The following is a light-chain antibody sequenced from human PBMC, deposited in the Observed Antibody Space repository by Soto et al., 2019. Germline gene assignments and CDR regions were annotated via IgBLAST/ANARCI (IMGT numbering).Light chain of an antibody. CDR1: SSDVGSYNL. Sequence: QSVLTQPASVSGSPGQSITISCTGTSSDVGSYNLVSWYQQHPGKAPKLMIYEVSKRHSGVSNRFSGSKSGNTASLTISGLQAEDEDDYYCCSYAGSSTFVVFGGGTKLTVL. V-gene: IGLV2-23*02. CDR3: CSYAGSSTFVV. CDR2: EVS. J-gene: IGLJ2*01.